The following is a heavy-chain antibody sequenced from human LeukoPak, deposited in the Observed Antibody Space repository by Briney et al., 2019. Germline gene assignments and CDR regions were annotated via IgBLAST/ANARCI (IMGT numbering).Heavy chain of an antibody. J-gene: IGHJ3*02. CDR2: ISSSGSTI. CDR3: AKPGATMIVVYAFDI. CDR1: GFTFSSYE. D-gene: IGHD3-22*01. V-gene: IGHV3-48*03. Sequence: GGSLRLSCAASGFTFSSYEMNWVRQAPGKGLEWVSCISSSGSTIYYADSVKGRFTISRDNAKNSLYLQMNSLRAEDTAVYYCAKPGATMIVVYAFDIWGQGTMVTVSS.